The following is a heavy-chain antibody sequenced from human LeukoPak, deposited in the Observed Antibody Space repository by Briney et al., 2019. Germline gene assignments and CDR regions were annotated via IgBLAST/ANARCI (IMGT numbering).Heavy chain of an antibody. CDR3: ARAKQQLVLDFDY. CDR2: ISSSSSYI. J-gene: IGHJ4*02. V-gene: IGHV3-21*01. Sequence: GSLRLSCAASGFTFSSYSMNWVRQAPGKGLEWASSISSSSSYIYYADSVKGRFTISRDNAKNSLYLQMNSLRAEDTAVYYCARAKQQLVLDFDYWGQGTLVTVSS. CDR1: GFTFSSYS. D-gene: IGHD6-13*01.